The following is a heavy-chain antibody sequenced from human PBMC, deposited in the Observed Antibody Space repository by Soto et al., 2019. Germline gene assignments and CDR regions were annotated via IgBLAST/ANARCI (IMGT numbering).Heavy chain of an antibody. CDR2: ISGMGSPT. CDR1: GFSFSSNA. J-gene: IGHJ6*02. V-gene: IGHV3-23*01. Sequence: EVQLLESGGGLGQPGGSLRLSFAASGFSFSSNAMTWVRQAPGRGLEWVSAISGMGSPTYYADSVKGRFTISRDNSKNTLYLQMNGLRADATAVYYCARDMSGGTYNYYYGMDVWGQGTTVTVSS. D-gene: IGHD1-26*01. CDR3: ARDMSGGTYNYYYGMDV.